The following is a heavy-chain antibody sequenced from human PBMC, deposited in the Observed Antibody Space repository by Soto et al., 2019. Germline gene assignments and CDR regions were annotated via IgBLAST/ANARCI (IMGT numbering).Heavy chain of an antibody. J-gene: IGHJ4*02. V-gene: IGHV3-11*01. CDR2: ISSGGSSK. CDR1: GIIFSDYY. CDR3: ARGAAAGGNFDY. D-gene: IGHD6-13*01. Sequence: QVQLVESGGGLVKPGGSLRLSCTASGIIFSDYYMNWIRQAPGKGLEWIADISSGGSSKHYADSVKGRFTISRDNAKTALYLQMNSLRAGDTAVYYCARGAAAGGNFDYWGQGTLVTVSS.